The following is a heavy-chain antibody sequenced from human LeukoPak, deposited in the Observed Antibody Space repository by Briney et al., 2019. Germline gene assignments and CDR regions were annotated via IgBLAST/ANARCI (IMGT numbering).Heavy chain of an antibody. CDR1: GLTFSSSW. CDR3: ARGSTYYDSSGQVPFDY. Sequence: PGGSLRLSCAVSGLTFSSSWMDWVRQAPGKGLEWGSYISGSSSTIYYADSVKGRFTISRDNGKNTLYLQMNSLRAEDTAVYYCARGSTYYDSSGQVPFDYWGQGTLVTVSS. J-gene: IGHJ4*02. D-gene: IGHD3-22*01. CDR2: ISGSSSTI. V-gene: IGHV3-48*01.